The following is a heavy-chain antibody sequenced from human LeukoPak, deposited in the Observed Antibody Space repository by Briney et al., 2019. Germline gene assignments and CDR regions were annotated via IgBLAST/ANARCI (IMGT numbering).Heavy chain of an antibody. J-gene: IGHJ4*02. D-gene: IGHD3-22*01. CDR3: ATSYYYDSSGYPSYFDY. V-gene: IGHV1-18*01. CDR2: ICAYNGNT. CDR1: GYTFTSYG. Sequence: ASVKVSCKASGYTFTSYGITWVRQAPGQGHEWMGWICAYNGNTNYAEKLQGRVTMTTDTSTNTAYMVLRSLRSDDTAVYYCATSYYYDSSGYPSYFDYWGQGTLVTVSS.